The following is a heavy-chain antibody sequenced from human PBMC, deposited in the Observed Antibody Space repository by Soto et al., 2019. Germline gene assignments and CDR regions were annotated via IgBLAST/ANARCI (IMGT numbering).Heavy chain of an antibody. CDR1: GYSFTAYV. D-gene: IGHD2-21*01. Sequence: QVQLVQSGAEVKEPGASVKVSCKASGYSFTAYVMHWVRQAPGQRLEWMGWINPGNAVTKYSEKFQGRVTITWDTSATTAYMELSSLRSEDTAVYYCARDLISTEGALFDYWGQGTLVTVSS. V-gene: IGHV1-3*01. CDR2: INPGNAVT. CDR3: ARDLISTEGALFDY. J-gene: IGHJ4*02.